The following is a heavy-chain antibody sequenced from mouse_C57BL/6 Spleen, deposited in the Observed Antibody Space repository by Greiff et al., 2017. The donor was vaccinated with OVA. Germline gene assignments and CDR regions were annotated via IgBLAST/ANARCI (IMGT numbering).Heavy chain of an antibody. CDR1: GYTFTSYG. Sequence: QVQLKQSGAELARPGASVKLSCKASGYTFTSYGISWVKQRTGQGLEWIGEIYPRSGNTYYNEKFKGKATLTADKSSSTAYMELRSLTSEDSAVYFCARGGVGRRGYFDYWGQGTTLTVSS. V-gene: IGHV1-81*01. CDR3: ARGGVGRRGYFDY. J-gene: IGHJ2*01. D-gene: IGHD4-1*01. CDR2: IYPRSGNT.